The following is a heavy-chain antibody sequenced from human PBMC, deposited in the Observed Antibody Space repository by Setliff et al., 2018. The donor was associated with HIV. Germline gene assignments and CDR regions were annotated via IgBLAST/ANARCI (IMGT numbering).Heavy chain of an antibody. V-gene: IGHV3-23*01. Sequence: PGESLKISCAASGFTFSNYAMSWVRQAPGKGLEWVSGISGSGGSTYYADSVKGRFTVSRDNSKNTLYLQVNSLRPEDTAVYYCASARIPTGGTSTSCDYWGQGTLVTVSS. CDR3: ASARIPTGGTSTSCDY. D-gene: IGHD1-1*01. CDR1: GFTFSNYA. J-gene: IGHJ4*02. CDR2: ISGSGGST.